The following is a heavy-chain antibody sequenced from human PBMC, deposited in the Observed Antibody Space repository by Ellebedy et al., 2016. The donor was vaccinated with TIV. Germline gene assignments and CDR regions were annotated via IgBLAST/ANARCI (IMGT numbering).Heavy chain of an antibody. J-gene: IGHJ4*02. CDR2: FSYTGST. V-gene: IGHV4-59*08. Sequence: MPSETLSLTCTVSGASISSYSWAWIRQPPGMGLDYIGYFSYTGSTNYSPSLNSQVSISVDTSKNQFSLKLSSVTAADTAVYYCARRKVRSGPAFDYWGQGTLVTVSS. D-gene: IGHD3-10*01. CDR3: ARRKVRSGPAFDY. CDR1: GASISSYS.